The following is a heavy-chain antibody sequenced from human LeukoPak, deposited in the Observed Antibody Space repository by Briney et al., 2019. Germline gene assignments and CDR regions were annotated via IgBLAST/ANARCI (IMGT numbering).Heavy chain of an antibody. CDR3: ARGSGYSYGLDY. CDR2: MNPNSGNT. D-gene: IGHD5-18*01. J-gene: IGHJ4*02. CDR1: GYTFTSYD. V-gene: IGHV1-8*01. Sequence: ASVKVSCKASGYTFTSYDINWVRQATGQGLEWMGWMNPNSGNTGYAQKFQGRVTMTRNTSISTAYMELSSLRSEDTAVYHCARGSGYSYGLDYWGQGTLVTVSS.